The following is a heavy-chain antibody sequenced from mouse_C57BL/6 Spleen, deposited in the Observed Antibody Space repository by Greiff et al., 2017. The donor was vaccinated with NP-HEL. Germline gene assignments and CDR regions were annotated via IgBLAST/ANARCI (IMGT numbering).Heavy chain of an antibody. Sequence: QVQLQQPGTELVKPGASVKLSCKASGYTFTSYWMHWVKQRPGQGLEWIGNINPSNGGTNYNEKFKSKATLTVDKSSSTAYMQLSSLTSEDSAVYYWASGGYYGKGNYFDYWGQGTTLTVSS. J-gene: IGHJ2*01. D-gene: IGHD1-1*01. CDR3: ASGGYYGKGNYFDY. CDR2: INPSNGGT. V-gene: IGHV1-53*01. CDR1: GYTFTSYW.